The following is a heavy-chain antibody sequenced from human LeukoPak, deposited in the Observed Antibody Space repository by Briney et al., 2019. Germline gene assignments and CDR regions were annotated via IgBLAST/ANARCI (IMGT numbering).Heavy chain of an antibody. CDR2: INQDGTEK. D-gene: IGHD6-19*01. Sequence: PGGSLRLSCAASGFTFSSYWMSWVRQAPGKGLEWVASINQDGTEKYYVDSVKGRFTISRDNAKNSLYLQMNSLRVEDTAVYYCARAVAVAAPDYWGQGTLVTVSS. CDR1: GFTFSSYW. V-gene: IGHV3-7*01. J-gene: IGHJ4*02. CDR3: ARAVAVAAPDY.